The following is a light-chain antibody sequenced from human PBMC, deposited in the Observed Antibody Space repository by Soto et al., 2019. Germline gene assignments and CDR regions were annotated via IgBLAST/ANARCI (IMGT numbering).Light chain of an antibody. V-gene: IGKV3-20*01. Sequence: ENVLTQSPGTLSLSPGERATLSCRASQSVRSSYLAWYQQKPGRAPRLLLYDASSRATGIPDRFSGSGSGTDFTLSIDRLEPEDFAVYYCQQYGDSPQTFGQGTRLEI. CDR2: DAS. CDR1: QSVRSSY. CDR3: QQYGDSPQT. J-gene: IGKJ5*01.